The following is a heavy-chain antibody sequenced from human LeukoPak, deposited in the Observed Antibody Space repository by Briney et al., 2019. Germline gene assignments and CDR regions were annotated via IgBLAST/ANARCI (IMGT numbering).Heavy chain of an antibody. D-gene: IGHD3-22*01. J-gene: IGHJ3*02. V-gene: IGHV3-20*04. CDR3: ARDLGITMIVVTRGHAFDI. CDR1: GFTFDDYG. CDR2: INWNGGST. Sequence: GGSLRLSCAASGFTFDDYGMSWVRQAPGKGLEWVSGINWNGGSTGYADSVKGRFTISRDNAKNSLYLQMNSLRAEDTALYYCARDLGITMIVVTRGHAFDIWGQGTMVTVSS.